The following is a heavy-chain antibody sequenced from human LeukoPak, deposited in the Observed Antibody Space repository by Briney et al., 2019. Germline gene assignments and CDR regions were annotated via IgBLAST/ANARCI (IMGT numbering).Heavy chain of an antibody. CDR2: IYYSGNT. J-gene: IGHJ4*02. Sequence: SETLSLTCTVSGGSMSTYYWSWIRQPPGKGLEWIGYIYYSGNTKYNPSLKTRVSMSVDTSKNQFTLKLSSVTAADTAVYYCAREGAYSDRGAEYWGQGTLVTVSS. CDR1: GGSMSTYY. D-gene: IGHD1-26*01. V-gene: IGHV4-59*01. CDR3: AREGAYSDRGAEY.